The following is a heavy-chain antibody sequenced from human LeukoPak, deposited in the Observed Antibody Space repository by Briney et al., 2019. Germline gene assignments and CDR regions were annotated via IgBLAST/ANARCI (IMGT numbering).Heavy chain of an antibody. Sequence: GGSLRLSCAASGFTFSDYYMSWIRQAPGKGLEWVSYISSSSSCTNYADSVKGRFTISRDNAKNSLYLQMNSLRAEDTAVYYCARLRNDAFDIWGQGTMVTVSS. D-gene: IGHD1-14*01. J-gene: IGHJ3*02. CDR3: ARLRNDAFDI. CDR1: GFTFSDYY. V-gene: IGHV3-11*06. CDR2: ISSSSSCT.